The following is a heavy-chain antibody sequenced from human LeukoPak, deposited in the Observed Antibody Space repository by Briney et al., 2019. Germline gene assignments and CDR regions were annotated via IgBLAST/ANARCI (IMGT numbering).Heavy chain of an antibody. J-gene: IGHJ4*02. Sequence: PSEDLSLTCVVSGSSISSGYYWGWIRQPPGRGLEWIVNSHPSGTTFYNSSLKGRVAMSIDTSKNQFSLKLVSVTAADTAVYYCAREAERRIVNWGQGTLVTVSS. CDR3: AREAERRIVN. CDR1: GSSISSGYY. CDR2: SHPSGTT. D-gene: IGHD1-1*01. V-gene: IGHV4-38-2*02.